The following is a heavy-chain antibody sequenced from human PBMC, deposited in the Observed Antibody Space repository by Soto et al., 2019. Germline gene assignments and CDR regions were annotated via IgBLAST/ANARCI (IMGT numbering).Heavy chain of an antibody. CDR1: GGTLSSHS. V-gene: IGHV1-69*01. Sequence: QVQLVQSGAEVEKAGSSVKVSCKVSGGTLSSHSINWVRQAPGQGPEWMGGIIPIFGTENYAQKFQGRVTITADESTSTAYMELSSLTSEDTALYYCSSSVYCSTTRCYYYYGLDVWGHGTTLIVSS. CDR2: IIPIFGTE. D-gene: IGHD2-2*01. J-gene: IGHJ6*02. CDR3: SSSVYCSTTRCYYYYGLDV.